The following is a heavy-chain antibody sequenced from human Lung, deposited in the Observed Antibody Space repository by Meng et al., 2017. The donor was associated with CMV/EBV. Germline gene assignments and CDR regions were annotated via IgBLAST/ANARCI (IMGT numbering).Heavy chain of an antibody. J-gene: IGHJ4*02. CDR3: ARDVCGRDDFWSGCYDY. CDR2: ISSSSSYI. Sequence: GGSXRLXXAASGFTFSSYSMNWVRQAPGKGLEWVSSISSSSSYIYYADSVKGRFTISRDNAKNSLYLQMNSLRAEDTAVYYCARDVCGRDDFWSGCYDYWGQGXLVTVSS. V-gene: IGHV3-21*01. CDR1: GFTFSSYS. D-gene: IGHD3-3*01.